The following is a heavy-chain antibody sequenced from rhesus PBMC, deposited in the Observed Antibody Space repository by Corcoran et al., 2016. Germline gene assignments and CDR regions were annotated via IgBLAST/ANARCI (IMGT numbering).Heavy chain of an antibody. J-gene: IGHJ2*01. CDR2: VDPVYGEI. CDR3: ARDHGHRGYFDL. V-gene: IGHV1-156*01. CDR1: GYTFTELS. D-gene: IGHD2-39*01. Sequence: EVQLVQSGADVKKPGASVKVSCKVSGYTFTELSMQWVPQAPAKGFGWMGGVDPVYGEIIPAEKFQGRVTMTEDTSTDTAYMELSSLRSEDTAVYYCARDHGHRGYFDLWGPGTPITISS.